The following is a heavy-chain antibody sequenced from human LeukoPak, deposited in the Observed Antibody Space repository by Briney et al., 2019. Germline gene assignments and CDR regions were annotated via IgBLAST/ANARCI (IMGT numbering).Heavy chain of an antibody. V-gene: IGHV3-23*01. J-gene: IGHJ4*02. CDR2: ISGSGGST. CDR3: AKEVPAAMVVDY. Sequence: GGSLRLSCAASGFTVSSNYMSWVRQAPGKGLEWVSAISGSGGSTYYADSVKGRFTISRDNSKNTLYLQMNSLRAEDTAVYYCAKEVPAAMVVDYWGQGTLVTVSS. CDR1: GFTVSSNY. D-gene: IGHD2-2*01.